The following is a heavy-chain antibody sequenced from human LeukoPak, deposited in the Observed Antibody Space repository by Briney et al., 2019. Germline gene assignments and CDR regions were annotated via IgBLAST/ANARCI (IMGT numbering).Heavy chain of an antibody. Sequence: GGCLRLSWAVAGFTLSSYSMNWVRQAAGKGRGWVSSISSSSSYIYYADSVEGRFTISRDNAKTSLYRRMNRLRTKATAMYYFSRDPLAHTSSGHDYWGQGTLVTVSS. V-gene: IGHV3-21*01. CDR3: SRDPLAHTSSGHDY. CDR2: ISSSSSYI. D-gene: IGHD6-6*01. J-gene: IGHJ4*02. CDR1: GFTLSSYS.